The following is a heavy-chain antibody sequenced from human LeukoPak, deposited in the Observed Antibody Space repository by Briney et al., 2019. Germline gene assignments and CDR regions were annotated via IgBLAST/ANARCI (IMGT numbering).Heavy chain of an antibody. Sequence: GGSLRLSCAASGFTFSSYGMHWVRQAPGKGLGWVAIISYDGSNKYYADSVKGRFTISRDNSKNTLYLQMNSLRAEDTAVYYCAKDDILTGYNLDYWGQGTLVTVSS. V-gene: IGHV3-30*18. J-gene: IGHJ4*02. CDR3: AKDDILTGYNLDY. D-gene: IGHD3-9*01. CDR2: ISYDGSNK. CDR1: GFTFSSYG.